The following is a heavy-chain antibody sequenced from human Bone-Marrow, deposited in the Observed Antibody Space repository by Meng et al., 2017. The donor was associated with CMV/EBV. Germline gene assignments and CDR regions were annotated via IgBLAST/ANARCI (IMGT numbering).Heavy chain of an antibody. J-gene: IGHJ4*02. CDR2: ISSSGSTI. CDR3: ARESRSTSCSKGCDY. Sequence: GESLKISCAASGFTFSDYYMSWIRQAPGKGLEWVSYISSSGSTIYYADSVKGRFTISRDNAKNSLYLQMNSLRAEDTAVYYCARESRSTSCSKGCDYWGQGTLVTVS. D-gene: IGHD2-2*01. CDR1: GFTFSDYY. V-gene: IGHV3-11*04.